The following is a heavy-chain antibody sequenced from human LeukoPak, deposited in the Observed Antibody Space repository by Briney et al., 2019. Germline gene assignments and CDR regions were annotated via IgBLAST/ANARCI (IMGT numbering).Heavy chain of an antibody. CDR1: GYSFTSYW. CDR3: ARHHCTNGVCYPYYFDY. V-gene: IGHV5-51*01. CDR2: IYPSDSDT. Sequence: GESLKISCKGSGYSFTSYWIGWVRQMPGKGLEWMGIIYPSDSDTRYSPSFQGQVTISADKSISTAYLQWSSLRASDTAMYCCARHHCTNGVCYPYYFDYWGQGTLVTVSS. D-gene: IGHD2-8*01. J-gene: IGHJ4*02.